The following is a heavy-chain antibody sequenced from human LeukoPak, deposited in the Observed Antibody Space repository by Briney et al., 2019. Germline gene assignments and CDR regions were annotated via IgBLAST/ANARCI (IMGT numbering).Heavy chain of an antibody. CDR3: ARTAGSCYPWGLNWFDP. CDR2: IDWDDDK. V-gene: IGHV2-70*11. J-gene: IGHJ5*02. Sequence: SGPALVKPTPPLTLTCTFSGFSLSTSGMCVSWIRQPPGKALEWLARIDWDDDKYYSTSLKTRLTISKDTSKNQVVLTMTNMDPVDTATYYCARTAGSCYPWGLNWFDPWGQGTLVTVSS. D-gene: IGHD2-15*01. CDR1: GFSLSTSGMC.